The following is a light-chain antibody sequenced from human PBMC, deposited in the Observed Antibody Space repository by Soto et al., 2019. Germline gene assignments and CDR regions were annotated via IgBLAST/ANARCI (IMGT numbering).Light chain of an antibody. CDR1: SSDVGAYNY. V-gene: IGLV2-14*01. Sequence: QSVLTQPASVSGSLGQSITISCTRTSSDVGAYNYVSWYQQHPGKAPKLMIYEVSNRPSGVSNRFSGSKSGNTASLTISGLQAEDEADYYCSSYTRTTTLGVFGTGTKVTVL. CDR3: SSYTRTTTLGV. CDR2: EVS. J-gene: IGLJ1*01.